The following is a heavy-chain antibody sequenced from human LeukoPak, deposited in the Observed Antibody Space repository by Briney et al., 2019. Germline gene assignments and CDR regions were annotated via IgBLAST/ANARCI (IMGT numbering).Heavy chain of an antibody. CDR3: AKDRTTVARIFDY. V-gene: IGHV3-23*01. CDR2: ISGPGGST. Sequence: GGSLRLSCAASGFTFSSYAMSWVRQAPGKGLEWVSGISGPGGSTYYADSVKGRFTISRDDSKNTLYLQMNSLRAEDTAVYYCAKDRTTVARIFDYWGQGTLVTVSS. D-gene: IGHD2-15*01. CDR1: GFTFSSYA. J-gene: IGHJ4*02.